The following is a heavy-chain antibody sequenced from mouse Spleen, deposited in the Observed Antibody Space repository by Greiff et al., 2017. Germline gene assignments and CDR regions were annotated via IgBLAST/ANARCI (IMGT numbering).Heavy chain of an antibody. V-gene: IGHV1-52*01. Sequence: VQLQQPGAELVRPGSSVKLSCKASGYTFTSYWMHWVKQRPIQGLEWIGNIDPSDSETHYNQKFKDKATLTVDKSSSTAYMQLSSLTSEDSAVYYCARNDYYGSSPYAMDYWGQGTSVTVSS. CDR2: IDPSDSET. D-gene: IGHD1-1*01. CDR3: ARNDYYGSSPYAMDY. CDR1: GYTFTSYW. J-gene: IGHJ4*01.